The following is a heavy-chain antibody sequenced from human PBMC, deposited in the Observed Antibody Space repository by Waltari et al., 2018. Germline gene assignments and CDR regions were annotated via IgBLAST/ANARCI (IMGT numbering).Heavy chain of an antibody. V-gene: IGHV3-23*01. CDR1: GFTFSSYA. J-gene: IGHJ4*02. CDR3: AKDFAVVGAFDY. CDR2: ISGSGGST. D-gene: IGHD1-26*01. Sequence: EVQLLESGGGLVQPGGSLRLSCAASGFTFSSYAMSWVRQAPGKGLEWVSAISGSGGSTYYADSVKGRFTIARDNSKNTLYLQMNSLRAEDTAVYYCAKDFAVVGAFDYWGQGTLVTVSS.